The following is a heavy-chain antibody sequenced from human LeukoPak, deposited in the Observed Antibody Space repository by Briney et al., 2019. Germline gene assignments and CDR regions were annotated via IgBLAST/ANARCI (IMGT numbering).Heavy chain of an antibody. D-gene: IGHD4-11*01. J-gene: IGHJ4*02. Sequence: GGSLRLSCATSGFTFDDYAMHWVRQAPGKGLEWVSGISWNSGSIGYADSVKGRFTISRDNAKNSLYLQMNSLRTEDTALYYCAKDIGLRDYSNYFFDYWGQGTLVTVSS. CDR3: AKDIGLRDYSNYFFDY. CDR2: ISWNSGSI. CDR1: GFTFDDYA. V-gene: IGHV3-9*01.